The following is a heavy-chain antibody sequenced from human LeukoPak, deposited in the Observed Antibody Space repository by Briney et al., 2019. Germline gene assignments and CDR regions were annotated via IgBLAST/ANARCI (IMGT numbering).Heavy chain of an antibody. J-gene: IGHJ4*02. D-gene: IGHD2-15*01. CDR2: VSGSESNT. V-gene: IGHV3-23*01. CDR3: AKSLFRPTLFDY. Sequence: GGSLRLSCAASGFTMSNYGVSWVRQAPGKGLEWVSSVSGSESNTYYADSVKGRFTISRDNSKNTLNLQMNSLRAEDTAVYYCAKSLFRPTLFDYWGQGTLVTVSS. CDR1: GFTMSNYG.